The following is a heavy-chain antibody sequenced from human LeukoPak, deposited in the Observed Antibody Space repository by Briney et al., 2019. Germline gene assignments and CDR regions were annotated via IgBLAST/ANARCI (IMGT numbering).Heavy chain of an antibody. D-gene: IGHD3-10*01. V-gene: IGHV3-30*18. CDR2: VSYDGGIT. CDR3: AKQRVRGDHYFDY. J-gene: IGHJ4*02. CDR1: GFTFSNYG. Sequence: PGRSLRLSCAASGFTFSNYGMHWVRQDPGKGLEWVAVVSYDGGITYYTDSVEGRFIISRDNSKSTLYLQLNSLRAEDTAVYYRAKQRVRGDHYFDYWGQGTLVTVSS.